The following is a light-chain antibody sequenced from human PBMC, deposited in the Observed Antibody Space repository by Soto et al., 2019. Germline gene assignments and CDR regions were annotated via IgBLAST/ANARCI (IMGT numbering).Light chain of an antibody. Sequence: EIVMTQSPATLSVSPVERATLSCMASQSVSSNLAWYQQKPGQAPRLLIHGATTRATGIPARFSGSGSGTEFTLTISSLQPDDFATYYCQQYNSYSGTFGQGTKVDIK. J-gene: IGKJ1*01. V-gene: IGKV3-15*01. CDR1: QSVSSN. CDR3: QQYNSYSGT. CDR2: GAT.